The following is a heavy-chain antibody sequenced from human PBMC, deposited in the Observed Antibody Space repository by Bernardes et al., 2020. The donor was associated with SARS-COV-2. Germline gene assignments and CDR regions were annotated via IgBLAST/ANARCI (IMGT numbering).Heavy chain of an antibody. CDR1: GGSIRNYY. CDR3: ARGRVNMVRGVIMMDDYYGMDV. J-gene: IGHJ6*02. Sequence: SETLSLTCTVSGGSIRNYYWSWIRQPAGKGLEWIGRMYTSRTTYYNPSLKSRVAMSVDTSKNQFSLRLSSVTAADTAVYHCARGRVNMVRGVIMMDDYYGMDVWGQGTTVIVSS. D-gene: IGHD3-10*01. V-gene: IGHV4-4*07. CDR2: MYTSRTT.